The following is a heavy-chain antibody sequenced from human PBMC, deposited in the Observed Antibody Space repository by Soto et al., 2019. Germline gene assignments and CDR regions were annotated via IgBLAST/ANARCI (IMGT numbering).Heavy chain of an antibody. V-gene: IGHV2-5*01. D-gene: IGHD2-15*01. CDR1: GFSLTTSGVG. CDR2: IFWNGDS. J-gene: IGHJ4*02. CDR3: ARDRVASFDY. Sequence: QITLKESGPTLLKPTQTLTLTCTFSGFSLTTSGVGVGWIRQPPGKALEWLALIFWNGDSRYSPSLKARLTITKDTSKNRVVLTMTNMDPVDTATYYCARDRVASFDYWGQGTLVTVSS.